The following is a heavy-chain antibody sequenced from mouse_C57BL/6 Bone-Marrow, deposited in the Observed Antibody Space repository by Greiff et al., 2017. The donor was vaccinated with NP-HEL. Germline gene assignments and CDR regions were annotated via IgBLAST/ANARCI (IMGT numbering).Heavy chain of an antibody. V-gene: IGHV7-3*01. CDR1: GFTFTDYY. J-gene: IGHJ4*01. CDR3: ARSVYDAPQDY. D-gene: IGHD2-3*01. CDR2: IRNKANGYTT. Sequence: EVHLVESGGGLVQPGGSLSLSCAASGFTFTDYYMSWVRQPPGKALEWLGFIRNKANGYTTEYSASVKGRFTISRDNSQSILYLQMNALRAEDSATYYCARSVYDAPQDYWGQGTSVTVSS.